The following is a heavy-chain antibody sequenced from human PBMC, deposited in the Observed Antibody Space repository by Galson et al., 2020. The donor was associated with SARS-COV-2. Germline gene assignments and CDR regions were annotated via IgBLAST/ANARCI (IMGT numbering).Heavy chain of an antibody. D-gene: IGHD6-13*01. CDR3: AREGSSWYYFDY. J-gene: IGHJ4*02. CDR1: GGSISSGSYY. CDR2: IYTSGST. V-gene: IGHV4-61*02. Sequence: SETLSLTCTVSGGSISSGSYYWSWIRQPAGQGLEWIGRIYTSGSTNYNPSLKSRVTISVDTSKNQFSLKLSSGTAADTAVYYCAREGSSWYYFDYWGQGTLVTVSS.